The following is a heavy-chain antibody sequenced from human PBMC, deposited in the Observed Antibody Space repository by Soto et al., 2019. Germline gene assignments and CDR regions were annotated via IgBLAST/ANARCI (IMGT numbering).Heavy chain of an antibody. CDR1: GLGVSNNY. J-gene: IGHJ6*02. CDR3: AREDRRRDGRDYYYYYGMDV. V-gene: IGHV3-53*01. CDR2: LYSGGTT. Sequence: PGGSLRLSCAAYGLGVSNNYLSWVRQPPGKWLEWVSVLYSGGTTYYADSVKGRFTISTDNSKNTLYLQMNSPRDEDTAVYYCAREDRRRDGRDYYYYYGMDVWGQGTTVTVSS.